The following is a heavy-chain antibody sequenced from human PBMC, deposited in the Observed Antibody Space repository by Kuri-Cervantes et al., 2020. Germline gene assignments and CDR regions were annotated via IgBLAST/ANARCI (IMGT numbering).Heavy chain of an antibody. D-gene: IGHD3-3*01. J-gene: IGHJ4*02. CDR1: GYTFSNYG. CDR3: ARDSSGDFWSGYYTLLYYFDY. CDR2: ISGYNGYT. Sequence: ASVKVSCKTSGYTFSNYGISWVRQAPGQGLEWMGWISGYNGYTKYAQRLQGRVTMTRDTSISTAYMELSRLRSDDTAVYYCARDSSGDFWSGYYTLLYYFDYWGQGTLVTVSS. V-gene: IGHV1-18*01.